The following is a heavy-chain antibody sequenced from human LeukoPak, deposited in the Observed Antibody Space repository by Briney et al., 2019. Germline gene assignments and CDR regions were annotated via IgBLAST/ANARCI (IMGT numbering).Heavy chain of an antibody. J-gene: IGHJ4*02. CDR3: ARAPLGLPFDY. CDR2: INPNSGGT. CDR1: EYTFTGY. Sequence: ASVKVSCKTSEYTFTGYVHWVRQAPGEGLEWMGWINPNSGGTNYAQKFQGRVSMTRDTSISTAYMELSRLRSDDTAVYYCARAPLGLPFDYWGQGSLVTVSS. V-gene: IGHV1-2*02.